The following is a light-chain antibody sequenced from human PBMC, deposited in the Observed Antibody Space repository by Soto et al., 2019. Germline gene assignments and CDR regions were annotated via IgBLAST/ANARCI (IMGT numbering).Light chain of an antibody. CDR2: EVI. V-gene: IGLV2-14*01. CDR1: NSDIGAYKY. J-gene: IGLJ3*02. Sequence: QSALTQPASVSGSPGQSITISCTGTNSDIGAYKYVSWYQQYPGKAPKLIIYEVINRPSGVSNRFSGSKSANSASLTISGLQTEDESNYYCSSYTSSNRWVYGGGTKDTVL. CDR3: SSYTSSNRWV.